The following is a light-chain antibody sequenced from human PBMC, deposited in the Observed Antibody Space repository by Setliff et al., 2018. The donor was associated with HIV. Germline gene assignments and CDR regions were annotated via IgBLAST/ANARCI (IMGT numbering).Light chain of an antibody. CDR1: NSNTGSRT. J-gene: IGLJ1*01. V-gene: IGLV1-44*01. Sequence: QSVLTQPPSASATPGQRVTISCSGSNSNTGSRTVNWYQKLPGTAPKLLIYGNNQRPSGVPDRFSGSQSGTSASLAISGLQSEDEADYYCSSYTSSSTFYVFGTGTKVTVL. CDR3: SSYTSSSTFYV. CDR2: GNN.